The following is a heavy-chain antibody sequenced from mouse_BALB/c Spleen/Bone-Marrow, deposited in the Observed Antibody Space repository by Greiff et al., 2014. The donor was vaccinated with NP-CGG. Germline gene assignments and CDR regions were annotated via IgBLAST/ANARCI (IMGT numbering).Heavy chain of an antibody. V-gene: IGHV1S81*02. J-gene: IGHJ3*01. D-gene: IGHD3-1*01. CDR3: TRGLRAWFAY. CDR2: INPSNGGT. CDR1: GYTFTSYY. Sequence: VQRVESGAELVKPGASVKLSCKASGYTFTSYYMYWVKQRPGQGLEWIGGINPSNGGTNFNEKFKSKATLTVDKSSSTAYMQLSSLTSEDSAVYYRTRGLRAWFAYWGQGTLVTVSA.